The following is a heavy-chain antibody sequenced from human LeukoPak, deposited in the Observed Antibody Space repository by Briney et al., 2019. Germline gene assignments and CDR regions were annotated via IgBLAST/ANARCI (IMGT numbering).Heavy chain of an antibody. V-gene: IGHV4-59*08. CDR2: IQNSGST. CDR3: ARLEHCGGDCCEFDY. Sequence: SETLSLTCTVSGAGGSISRYSWTWIRQPPGKGLEWIGYIQNSGSTNYNPSLKSRVTMSVDTSNNQFSLKLTSVTAADTAVYYCARLEHCGGDCCEFDYWGQGTLVTVSS. D-gene: IGHD2-21*02. CDR1: GAGGSISRYS. J-gene: IGHJ4*02.